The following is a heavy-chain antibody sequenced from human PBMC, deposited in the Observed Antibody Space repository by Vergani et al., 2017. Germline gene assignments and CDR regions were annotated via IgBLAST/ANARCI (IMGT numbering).Heavy chain of an antibody. V-gene: IGHV1-69*01. J-gene: IGHJ6*03. CDR2: IIPIFGTA. D-gene: IGHD3-3*01. CDR1: GGTFSSYA. CDR3: ARVGTIFGVVTDYYYYMDV. Sequence: QVQLVQSGAEVKKPGSSVKVSCKASGGTFSSYAISWVRQAPGQGLEWMGGIIPIFGTANYAQTFQGRVTITADESTSTAYMELSSLRSEDTAVYYCARVGTIFGVVTDYYYYMDVWGKGTTVTVSS.